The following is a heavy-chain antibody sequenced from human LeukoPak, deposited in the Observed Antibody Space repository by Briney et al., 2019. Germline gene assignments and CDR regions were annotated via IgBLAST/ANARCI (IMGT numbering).Heavy chain of an antibody. CDR2: IYYSGGT. CDR3: ARANYERIFDY. J-gene: IGHJ4*02. CDR1: GGSISSYY. Sequence: SETLSLTCTVSGGSISSYYWSWIRQPPGKGLEWSGYIYYSGGTNYNPSLKSRVTISVDTSKNQFSLKLSSVTAADTAVYYCARANYERIFDYWGQGTLVTVSS. V-gene: IGHV4-59*01. D-gene: IGHD3-22*01.